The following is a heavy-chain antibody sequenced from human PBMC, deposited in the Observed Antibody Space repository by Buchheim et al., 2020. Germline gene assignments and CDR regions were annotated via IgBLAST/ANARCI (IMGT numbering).Heavy chain of an antibody. CDR1: GFTFSSYA. CDR3: AKAGLGQSGIINWYFDL. Sequence: EVQLLESGGGLVQRGGSLRLSCAASGFTFSSYAMSWVRQAPGKGLEWVSTISDSGGSTYYADSVKGRFTISRDNSKNTLYFQMNSLRAEDTALYYCAKAGLGQSGIINWYFDLWGRGTL. D-gene: IGHD3-10*01. V-gene: IGHV3-23*01. J-gene: IGHJ2*01. CDR2: ISDSGGST.